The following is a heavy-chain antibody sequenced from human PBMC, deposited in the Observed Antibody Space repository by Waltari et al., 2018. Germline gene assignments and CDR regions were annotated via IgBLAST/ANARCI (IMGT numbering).Heavy chain of an antibody. CDR2: TYYRSKWYN. CDR3: VRESIAVADARGDAFDI. D-gene: IGHD6-19*01. J-gene: IGHJ3*02. Sequence: QAQLQQSGPGLVMPSQTPPLTCATSGDSVFSNSAAWTWTRQSPSRALEWLGRTYYRSKWYNDYALSVKSRITITPDTSKKQFSLHLNSVTPEDTAVYYCVRESIAVADARGDAFDIWGQGTMVTVS. CDR1: GDSVFSNSAA. V-gene: IGHV6-1*01.